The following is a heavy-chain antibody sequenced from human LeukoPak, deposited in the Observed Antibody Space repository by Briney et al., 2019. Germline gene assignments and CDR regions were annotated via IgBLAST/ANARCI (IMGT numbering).Heavy chain of an antibody. V-gene: IGHV1-2*04. D-gene: IGHD3-10*01. CDR1: GYTFTGYY. CDR3: AREDGSGSSTPFDY. Sequence: SVKVSCKASGYTFTGYYMHWVRQAPGQGLEWMGWINPNSGGTNYAQKFQGWVTMTRDTSISTAYMELSRLRSDDTAVYYCAREDGSGSSTPFDYWGQGALVTVSS. J-gene: IGHJ4*02. CDR2: INPNSGGT.